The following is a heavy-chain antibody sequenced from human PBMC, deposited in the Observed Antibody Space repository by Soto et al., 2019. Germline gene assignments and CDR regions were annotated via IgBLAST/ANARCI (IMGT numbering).Heavy chain of an antibody. CDR1: GGSISNSY. D-gene: IGHD3-10*01. CDR3: ARHSPPFFYGSGPWDV. J-gene: IGHJ6*02. CDR2: IYSSGST. Sequence: TSETLSLTCTVSGGSISNSYWSWIRQSPGEGLEWIGYIYSSGSTNYNPSLKSRVTISVDTSKNQFSLKLSSLSAADTAVYYCARHSPPFFYGSGPWDVWGQGTTVTVSS. V-gene: IGHV4-59*08.